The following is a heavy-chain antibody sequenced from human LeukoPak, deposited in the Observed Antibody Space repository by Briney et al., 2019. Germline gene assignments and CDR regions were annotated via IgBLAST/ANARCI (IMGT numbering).Heavy chain of an antibody. D-gene: IGHD6-13*01. V-gene: IGHV1-2*02. CDR2: INPNSGAT. Sequence: ASVKVSCTASGYTFTAFYMHWVRQAPGQGLEWMGWINPNSGATNYAQKFQGRVTMTKDTSISTAYMELSRLRSDDTAVYYCARARLIAAAGYNWFDPWGQGTLVTVSS. J-gene: IGHJ5*02. CDR3: ARARLIAAAGYNWFDP. CDR1: GYTFTAFY.